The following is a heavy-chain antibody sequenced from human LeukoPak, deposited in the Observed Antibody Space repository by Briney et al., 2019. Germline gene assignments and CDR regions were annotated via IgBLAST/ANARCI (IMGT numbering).Heavy chain of an antibody. Sequence: GGSLRLSCAASGFTSSDYYMSWIRQAPGKGLEWVSYISSSSSYTNYADSVKGRFTISRDNAKNSLYLQMNSLRAEDTAVYYCARSAGSSGWSHNFDYWGQGTLVTVSS. V-gene: IGHV3-11*06. CDR2: ISSSSSYT. CDR3: ARSAGSSGWSHNFDY. D-gene: IGHD6-19*01. J-gene: IGHJ4*02. CDR1: GFTSSDYY.